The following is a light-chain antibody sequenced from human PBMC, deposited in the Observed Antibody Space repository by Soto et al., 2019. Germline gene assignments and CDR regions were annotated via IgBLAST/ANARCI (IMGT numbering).Light chain of an antibody. CDR2: GAS. CDR3: QQTFNSPPWT. J-gene: IGKJ1*01. CDR1: QNIDIY. Sequence: DIQMTQSPSSLSASVGDTVTITCRASQNIDIYLNWYQQKPGTAPKVLISGASNLQRGVPSRFSGSGSGTDFTLTINNLQPEDFASYFCQQTFNSPPWTFGQGTQVEIK. V-gene: IGKV1-39*01.